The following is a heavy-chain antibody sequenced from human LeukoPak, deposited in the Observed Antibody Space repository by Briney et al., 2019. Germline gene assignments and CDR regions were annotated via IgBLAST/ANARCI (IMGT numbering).Heavy chain of an antibody. CDR1: GSTFSSYD. V-gene: IGHV3-13*01. CDR2: IGTAGDT. Sequence: GGSLRLSCAASGSTFSSYDMHWVRHATGKGLEWVSAIGTAGDTYYPGSVKGRFTISRENAKNSLHLQMNSLRAGDTAVYYCARAIRRGLRKMEDGMDVWGQGTLVTVSS. D-gene: IGHD4-17*01. J-gene: IGHJ6*02. CDR3: ARAIRRGLRKMEDGMDV.